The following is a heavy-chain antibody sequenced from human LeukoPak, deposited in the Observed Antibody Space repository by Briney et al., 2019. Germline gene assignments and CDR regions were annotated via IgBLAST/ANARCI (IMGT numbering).Heavy chain of an antibody. CDR3: AKDGGSHGRLRLGELSYPRY. V-gene: IGHV3-23*01. J-gene: IGHJ4*02. D-gene: IGHD3-16*02. Sequence: PGGPLRLSCAASGFTFSSYAMSWVRQAPGKGLEWVSAISGSGGSTYYADSVKGRFTISRDNSKNTLYLQMNSLRAEDTAVYYCAKDGGSHGRLRLGELSYPRYWGQGTLVTVSS. CDR2: ISGSGGST. CDR1: GFTFSSYA.